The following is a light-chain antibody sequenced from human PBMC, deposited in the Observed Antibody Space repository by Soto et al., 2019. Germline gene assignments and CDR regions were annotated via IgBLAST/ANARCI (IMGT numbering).Light chain of an antibody. CDR1: SSNIGAGHD. Sequence: QSVLTQPPSVSGAPGQRVTISCTGSSSNIGAGHDVHWYQQFPGTAPQLLIFGNNNRPSGVPDRFSGSKSGTSASLAITGLQAEDETDFYCQSYDSSLSANVFGTGTKLTVL. J-gene: IGLJ1*01. CDR3: QSYDSSLSANV. V-gene: IGLV1-40*01. CDR2: GNN.